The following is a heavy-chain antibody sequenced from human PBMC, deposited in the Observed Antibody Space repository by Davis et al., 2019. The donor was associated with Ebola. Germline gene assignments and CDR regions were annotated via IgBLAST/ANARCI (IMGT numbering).Heavy chain of an antibody. V-gene: IGHV3-21*01. CDR2: ISSSSSYI. D-gene: IGHD6-6*01. CDR1: GFTFSSYS. J-gene: IGHJ4*02. Sequence: PGGSLRLSCAASGFTFSSYSMNWVRQAPGKGLEWVSSISSSSSYIYYADSVKGRFTISRDNAKNSLYLQMNSLRAEDTAVYYCARVGQQLVNVRYFDYWGQGTLVTVSS. CDR3: ARVGQQLVNVRYFDY.